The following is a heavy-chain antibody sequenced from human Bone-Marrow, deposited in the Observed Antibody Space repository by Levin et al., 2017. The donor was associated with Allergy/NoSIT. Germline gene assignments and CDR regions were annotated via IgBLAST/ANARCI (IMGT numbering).Heavy chain of an antibody. V-gene: IGHV3-21*01. J-gene: IGHJ3*02. CDR1: GFIFADYA. Sequence: PGGSLRLSCTISGFIFADYAMNWVRQAPGKGLEWVSSISSRSSHIYYVDSVEGRFTISRDNAKSSLFLQMNSLRAEDTAVYYCARAKQGYIYDPFDMWGQGTLVTVSS. D-gene: IGHD5-18*01. CDR3: ARAKQGYIYDPFDM. CDR2: ISSRSSHI.